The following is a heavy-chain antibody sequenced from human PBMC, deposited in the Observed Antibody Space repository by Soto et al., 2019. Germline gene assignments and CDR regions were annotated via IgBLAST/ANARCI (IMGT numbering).Heavy chain of an antibody. Sequence: EVQLVESGGGLVQPGGSLKLSCAASGFTFSDSAMHWVRQASGKGLEWVGRNRSKPNNYATAYAASVKGRFTISRDDSKNTAYLQMNSLKTEDTAVYYCTRHVADFWGQGTLVTVSS. J-gene: IGHJ4*02. CDR1: GFTFSDSA. CDR2: NRSKPNNYAT. V-gene: IGHV3-73*01. CDR3: TRHVADF.